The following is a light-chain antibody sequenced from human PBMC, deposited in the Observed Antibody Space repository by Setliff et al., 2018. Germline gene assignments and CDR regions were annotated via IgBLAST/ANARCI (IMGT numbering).Light chain of an antibody. CDR3: TSYAGSNNPYV. Sequence: LTQPPSASGSPGQSVTISCTGTSSDVGTYNYVSWYQRHPGKAPKLMIYEVSKRPSGVPDRFSGSKSGNTASLTVSRLQAEDEADYYCTSYAGSNNPYVFGTGTKVTVL. CDR2: EVS. J-gene: IGLJ1*01. CDR1: SSDVGTYNY. V-gene: IGLV2-8*01.